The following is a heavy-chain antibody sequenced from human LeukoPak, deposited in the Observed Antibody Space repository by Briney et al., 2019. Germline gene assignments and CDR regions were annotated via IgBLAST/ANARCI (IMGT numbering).Heavy chain of an antibody. CDR1: GYTFTGYY. D-gene: IGHD6-13*01. J-gene: IGHJ6*03. CDR3: ARRPPPIAAAGTYYYYYMDV. V-gene: IGHV1-2*02. CDR2: INPNSGGT. Sequence: ASVKVSCKASGYTFTGYYMHWVRQAPGQGLEWMGWINPNSGGTNYAQKFQGRVTMTRDTSISTAYMELSRLRSDDTAVYYCARRPPPIAAAGTYYYYYMDVWGKGTTVTVSS.